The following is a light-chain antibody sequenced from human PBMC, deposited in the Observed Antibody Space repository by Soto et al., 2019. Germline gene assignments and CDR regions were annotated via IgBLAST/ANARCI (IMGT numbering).Light chain of an antibody. J-gene: IGKJ2*01. V-gene: IGKV3-11*01. CDR2: DAT. CDR3: QQRFTWYT. CDR1: QSVGNY. Sequence: EVVLTQSPATLSLSPGDRATLSCRASQSVGNYLGWYQQKPGQAPRLLIYDATSRATGIPARFGGSGSGTDFTLTISSLEPEDSAVYYCQQRFTWYTFGQGTKVDIK.